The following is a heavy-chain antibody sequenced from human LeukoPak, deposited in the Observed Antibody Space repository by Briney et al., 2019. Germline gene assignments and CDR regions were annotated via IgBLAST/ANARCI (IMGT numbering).Heavy chain of an antibody. CDR2: IYYSGST. V-gene: IGHV4-59*08. CDR3: ARKILRYSPFDY. J-gene: IGHJ4*02. Sequence: SETLSLTCTVSGGSISGYYWSWIRQPPGKGLEWIGYIYYSGSTNYNPSLKSRVTISVDTSKNQFSLKLSSVTAADTAVYYCARKILRYSPFDYWGQGTLVTVSS. D-gene: IGHD3-9*01. CDR1: GGSISGYY.